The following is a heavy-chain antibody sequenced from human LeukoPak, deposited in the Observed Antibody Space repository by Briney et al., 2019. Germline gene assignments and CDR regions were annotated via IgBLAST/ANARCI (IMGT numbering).Heavy chain of an antibody. D-gene: IGHD2-2*01. Sequence: GESLKISCEGSGYTFTKYWIGWVRQMHGKGLEWMGIIHPGDSHTWYSPSFQGQVTISADKSIGMAYLQWSSLKASDTAMYFCARQPGMTAKSWYFDLWGRGTLVTVCS. CDR2: IHPGDSHT. CDR1: GYTFTKYW. J-gene: IGHJ2*01. V-gene: IGHV5-51*01. CDR3: ARQPGMTAKSWYFDL.